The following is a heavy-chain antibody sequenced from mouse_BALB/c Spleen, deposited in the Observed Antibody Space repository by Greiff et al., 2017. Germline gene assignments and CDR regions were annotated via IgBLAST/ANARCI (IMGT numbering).Heavy chain of an antibody. CDR2: ISDGGSYT. J-gene: IGHJ4*01. Sequence: DVKLVESGGGLVKPGGSLKLSCAASGFTFSDYYMYWVRQTPEKRLEWVATISDGGSYTYYPDSVKGRFTISRDNAKNNLYLQMSSLKSEDTAMYYCAREGLHAMDYWGQGTSVTVSS. V-gene: IGHV5-4*02. D-gene: IGHD2-13*01. CDR1: GFTFSDYY. CDR3: AREGLHAMDY.